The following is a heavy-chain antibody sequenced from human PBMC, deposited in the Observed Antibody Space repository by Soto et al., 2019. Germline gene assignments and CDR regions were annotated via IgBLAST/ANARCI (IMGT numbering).Heavy chain of an antibody. V-gene: IGHV1-69*06. CDR3: SLNYDILTAYSS. Sequence: QVQLVQSGAEVKKPGSSVKVSCKASGGTFSSYAISWVRQAPGQGLEWMGGIIPIFGTAYYAQKFQGRVTITADKSTSTAYMELSSLRSEDTAVYYCSLNYDILTAYSSWGQGTLVTVSS. D-gene: IGHD3-9*01. CDR1: GGTFSSYA. CDR2: IIPIFGTA. J-gene: IGHJ4*02.